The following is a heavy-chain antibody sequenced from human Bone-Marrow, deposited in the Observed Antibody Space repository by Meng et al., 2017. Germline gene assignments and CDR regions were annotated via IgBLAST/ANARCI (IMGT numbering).Heavy chain of an antibody. CDR2: IRSKAYGGTT. Sequence: GESLKISCTASGFTFGDYAMSWLRQAPGKGLEWVGFIRSKAYGGTTEYAASVKGRFTISRDDSKSIAYLQMNSLKTEDTAVYYCTREFWPELDWFDPWGQGTLVTVSS. V-gene: IGHV3-49*03. CDR1: GFTFGDYA. J-gene: IGHJ5*02. CDR3: TREFWPELDWFDP. D-gene: IGHD1-14*01.